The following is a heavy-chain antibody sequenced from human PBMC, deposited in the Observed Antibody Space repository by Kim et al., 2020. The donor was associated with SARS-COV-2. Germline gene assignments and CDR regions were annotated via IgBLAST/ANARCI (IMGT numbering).Heavy chain of an antibody. CDR3: ARYRRGGLTCEYGVDV. CDR2: ISSGGGSI. CDR1: AFSLTDYF. J-gene: IGHJ6*02. D-gene: IGHD3-16*01. V-gene: IGHV3-11*01. Sequence: GGSLRLSCAASAFSLTDYFMTWIRQAPGREPEWLSYISSGGGSIFYADSVKGRFTISRDTAKNSLYLQMNSLRVDDTAVYYCARYRRGGLTCEYGVDVWGRGTSVTFSS.